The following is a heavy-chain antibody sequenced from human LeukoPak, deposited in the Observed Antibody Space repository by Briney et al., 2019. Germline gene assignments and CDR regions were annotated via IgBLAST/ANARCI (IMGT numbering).Heavy chain of an antibody. J-gene: IGHJ4*02. V-gene: IGHV3-48*03. Sequence: GGSLRLSCAASGFTFSSYEMNWVRQAPGKGLEWVSYISSSGTTIYYADSVKGRFTISRDNAKNSLYLQMNSLRAEDTAVYYCARDYGGSSPFDYWGQGTLVTVSS. D-gene: IGHD4-23*01. CDR1: GFTFSSYE. CDR3: ARDYGGSSPFDY. CDR2: ISSSGTTI.